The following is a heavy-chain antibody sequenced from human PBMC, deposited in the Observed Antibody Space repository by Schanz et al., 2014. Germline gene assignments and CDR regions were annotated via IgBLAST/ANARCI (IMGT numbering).Heavy chain of an antibody. CDR3: AKQIHYDILTVTRN. V-gene: IGHV3-23*01. CDR2: ISASGGST. CDR1: GFTFSSYA. Sequence: EGQLLEPGGGLIQPGGSLRLSCAASGFTFSSYAMSWVRQAPGKGLEWVSTISASGGSTYYADSVKGRFTISRDNSKNALYLQMNSLRAEDTAVYYRAKQIHYDILTVTRNWGQGTLVTVSS. D-gene: IGHD3-9*01. J-gene: IGHJ4*02.